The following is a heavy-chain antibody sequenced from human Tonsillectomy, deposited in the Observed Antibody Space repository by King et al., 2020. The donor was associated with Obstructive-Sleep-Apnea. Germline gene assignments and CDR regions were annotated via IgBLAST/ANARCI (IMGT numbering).Heavy chain of an antibody. J-gene: IGHJ6*03. Sequence: KYWVRQAPGRGLVCVSRINSDGSSTSYADSVKGRFTISRDNDKNILYLQMKSLRAEDTAVYYCARSRNDFWSCYGYYYMDVWVKGTTVTVSS. CDR3: ARSRNDFWSCYGYYYMDV. D-gene: IGHD3-3*01. CDR2: INSDGSST. V-gene: IGHV3-74*01.